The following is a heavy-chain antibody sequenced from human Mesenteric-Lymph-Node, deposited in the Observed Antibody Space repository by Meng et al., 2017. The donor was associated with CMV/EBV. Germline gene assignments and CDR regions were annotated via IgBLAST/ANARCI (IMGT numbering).Heavy chain of an antibody. J-gene: IGHJ3*02. CDR3: AKSRGREGDPSRNDAFDM. V-gene: IGHV3-23*01. Sequence: GESLKISCAASEFTFSSYAMSWVRQAPGKGLEWVSGISGGGGVTYYIDSVKGRFTISRDNSRNTFYLQLNNLRADDTALYYCAKSRGREGDPSRNDAFDMWGQGTMVTVSS. D-gene: IGHD5-24*01. CDR2: ISGGGGVT. CDR1: EFTFSSYA.